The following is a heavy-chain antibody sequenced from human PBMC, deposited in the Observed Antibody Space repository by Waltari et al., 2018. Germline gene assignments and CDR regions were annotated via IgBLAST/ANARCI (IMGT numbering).Heavy chain of an antibody. D-gene: IGHD6-19*01. J-gene: IGHJ4*02. CDR2: IYTRGST. CDR3: AREAPGIAVAGGIDY. CDR1: GGSISSGSYY. V-gene: IGHV4-61*02. Sequence: QVQLQESGPGLVKPSQTLSLTCTVSGGSISSGSYYWSWIRPPAGKGLEWIGRIYTRGSTNYNPSLKSRVTISVDTSKNQFSLKLSSVTAADTAVYYCAREAPGIAVAGGIDYWGQGTLVTVSS.